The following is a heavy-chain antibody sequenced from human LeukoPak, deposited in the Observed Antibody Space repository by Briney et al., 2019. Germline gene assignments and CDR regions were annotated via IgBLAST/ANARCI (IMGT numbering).Heavy chain of an antibody. D-gene: IGHD2-2*01. CDR2: IKSETDGGTT. V-gene: IGHV3-15*01. Sequence: PGGSLRLSCGASGFTFSNAWMSWVRQAPGKGLEWVGRIKSETDGGTTDYAAPVKGRFTISRDDSKSTLYLQMNSLKIEDTAVYYCSGCSNTSCTSIYMDVWGRGTTVTVSS. CDR1: GFTFSNAW. CDR3: SGCSNTSCTSIYMDV. J-gene: IGHJ6*03.